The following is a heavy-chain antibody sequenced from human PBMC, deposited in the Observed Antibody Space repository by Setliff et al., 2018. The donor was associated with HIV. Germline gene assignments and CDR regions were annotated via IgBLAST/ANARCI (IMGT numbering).Heavy chain of an antibody. V-gene: IGHV1-18*01. J-gene: IGHJ4*01. Sequence: ASVKVSCKASNYTLINYGVSWMRQAPGQGLEWMGWIGSYSGYTIYAQKFRDRLTMTTDTSTTTASMELRSLRSDDTAVYYCVRLMHYYDSFWVLWRENYFDSWGRGTLVTVSS. CDR2: IGSYSGYT. CDR3: VRLMHYYDSFWVLWRENYFDS. D-gene: IGHD3-22*01. CDR1: NYTLINYG.